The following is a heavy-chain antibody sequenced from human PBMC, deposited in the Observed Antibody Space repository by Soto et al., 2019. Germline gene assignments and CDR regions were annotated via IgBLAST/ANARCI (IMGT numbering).Heavy chain of an antibody. V-gene: IGHV1-18*01. D-gene: IGHD2-15*01. Sequence: ASVKVSCKASGYTFTSYGISWVRQAPGQGLEWMGWISAYNGNTNYAQKLQGRVTMTTDTSTSTAYMELWSLRSDDTAVYYCARFQIVGCSGGSCYSGYYYYMDVWGKGTTVTVSS. J-gene: IGHJ6*03. CDR3: ARFQIVGCSGGSCYSGYYYYMDV. CDR1: GYTFTSYG. CDR2: ISAYNGNT.